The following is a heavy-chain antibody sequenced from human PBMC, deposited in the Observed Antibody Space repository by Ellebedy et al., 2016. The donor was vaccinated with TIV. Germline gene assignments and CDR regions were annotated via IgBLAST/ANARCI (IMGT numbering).Heavy chain of an antibody. J-gene: IGHJ4*02. Sequence: GGSLRLSXAASGFTFGNFAMSWVRQAPGKGPEWVSVISGGCDRSQYAASVKGRFSISRDNSKNTLTLQMDSLRAEDTAVYYCAKTILDSGWDMVFDYWGQGTPVTVS. V-gene: IGHV3-23*01. D-gene: IGHD6-19*01. CDR1: GFTFGNFA. CDR3: AKTILDSGWDMVFDY. CDR2: ISGGCDRS.